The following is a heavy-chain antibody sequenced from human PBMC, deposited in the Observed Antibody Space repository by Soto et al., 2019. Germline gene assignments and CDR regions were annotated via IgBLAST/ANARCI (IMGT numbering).Heavy chain of an antibody. CDR2: ISGSGDTT. Sequence: GGSLRLSCAASGFTFSSYGMSWVRQAPGKGLEWVSAISGSGDTTFYADSVKGRFTISRDNSKSTLYLQMNSLRAEDTAIYYCAKDRILSGYTWFYWGLGTLVTVSS. J-gene: IGHJ4*02. CDR1: GFTFSSYG. D-gene: IGHD5-12*01. CDR3: AKDRILSGYTWFY. V-gene: IGHV3-23*01.